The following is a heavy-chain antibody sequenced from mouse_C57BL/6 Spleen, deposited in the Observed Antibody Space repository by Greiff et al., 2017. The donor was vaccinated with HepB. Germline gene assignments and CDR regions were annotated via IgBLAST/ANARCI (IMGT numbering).Heavy chain of an antibody. J-gene: IGHJ1*03. V-gene: IGHV1-81*01. CDR2: IYPRSGNT. CDR1: GYTFTSYG. D-gene: IGHD1-2*01. CDR3: ARREDLVIWDTTAAWYFDV. Sequence: QVHVKQSGAELARPGASVKLSCKASGYTFTSYGISWVKQRTGQGLEWIGEIYPRSGNTYYNEKFKGKATLTADKSSSTAYMELRSLTSEDSAVYFCARREDLVIWDTTAAWYFDVWGTGTTVTVSS.